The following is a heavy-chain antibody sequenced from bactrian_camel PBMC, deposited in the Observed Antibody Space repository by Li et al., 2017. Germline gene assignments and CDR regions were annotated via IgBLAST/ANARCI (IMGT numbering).Heavy chain of an antibody. CDR2: ISSDGTT. CDR1: VNIDNFGC. D-gene: IGHD3*01. CDR3: AARMGSWCPNDNERIPKNFYV. Sequence: HVQLVESGGGSVQAGGSLTLTCTSSVNIDNFGCMGWYRQAPGKEREFVSAISSDGTTSYADSVKGRFTISQDNAKRTGYLQMNSLKPEDTAMYYCAARMGSWCPNDNERIPKNFYVWGQGTQVTVS. V-gene: IGHV3S53*01. J-gene: IGHJ4*01.